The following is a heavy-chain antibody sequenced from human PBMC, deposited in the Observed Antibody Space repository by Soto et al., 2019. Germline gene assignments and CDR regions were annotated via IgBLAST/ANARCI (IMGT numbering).Heavy chain of an antibody. D-gene: IGHD1-20*01. V-gene: IGHV3-72*01. CDR1: GFSVSDHF. CDR2: ITNRATGDTT. J-gene: IGHJ4*02. Sequence: EVQLVESGGGLVQSGGSLRLSCTASGFSVSDHFIDWVRQTPGKGLEWLGQITNRATGDTTFYAASVKGRFTVSKDESTNSLYLQMNSLKTADTAVYYCASSITQMLTDWGQGTLVAVA. CDR3: ASSITQMLTD.